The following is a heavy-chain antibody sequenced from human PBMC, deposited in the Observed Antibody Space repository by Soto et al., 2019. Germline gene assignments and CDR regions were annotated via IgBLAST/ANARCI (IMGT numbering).Heavy chain of an antibody. J-gene: IGHJ5*02. Sequence: ASVKVSCKASGYTFTSYGISWVRQAPGQGLEWMGIINPSGGSTSYAQKFQGRVTMTRDTSTSTVYMELSSLRSEDTAVYYCARGMRYSSGWYGVDPYNWFDPWGQGTLVTVSS. CDR3: ARGMRYSSGWYGVDPYNWFDP. D-gene: IGHD6-19*01. CDR1: GYTFTSYG. V-gene: IGHV1-46*01. CDR2: INPSGGST.